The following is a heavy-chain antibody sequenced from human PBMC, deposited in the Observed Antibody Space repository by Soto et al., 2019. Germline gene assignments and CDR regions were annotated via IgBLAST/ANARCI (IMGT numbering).Heavy chain of an antibody. V-gene: IGHV3-48*01. Sequence: PGGSLRLSCAASGFTFSSYSMNWVRQAPGKGLEWVSYISSSSSTIYFADSVKGRFTISRDNAKNSLYLQMNSLRAEDTAVYYCARDGCSGGSCYIYYYYYMDVWGKGTTVTVSS. J-gene: IGHJ6*03. CDR3: ARDGCSGGSCYIYYYYYMDV. CDR2: ISSSSSTI. D-gene: IGHD2-15*01. CDR1: GFTFSSYS.